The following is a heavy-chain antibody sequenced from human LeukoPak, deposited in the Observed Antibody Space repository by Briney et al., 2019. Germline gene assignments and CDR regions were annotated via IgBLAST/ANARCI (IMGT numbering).Heavy chain of an antibody. Sequence: QPGGSLRLSCAASGFTFDDYGMSWVRQAPGKGLVWVSRINSDGSSTSYADSVKGRFTISRDNAKNTLYLQMNSLRAEDTAVYCCARDQGFGELECWGQGTLVTVSS. CDR1: GFTFDDYG. CDR3: ARDQGFGELEC. J-gene: IGHJ4*02. CDR2: INSDGSST. V-gene: IGHV3-74*01. D-gene: IGHD3-10*01.